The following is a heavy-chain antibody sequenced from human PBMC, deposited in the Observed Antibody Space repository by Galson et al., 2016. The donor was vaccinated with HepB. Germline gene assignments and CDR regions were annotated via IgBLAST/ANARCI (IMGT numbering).Heavy chain of an antibody. D-gene: IGHD3-10*01. Sequence: SLRLSCAASGFTFSGHSMNWVRQAPSQGLEWVANIKRDGSDIHYVDSVKGRFTISRDNDKNSLHLQMNSLRVEDTAVYYCARDDTHSGLGSYFDAFDVWGQGTMVTVSS. CDR3: ARDDTHSGLGSYFDAFDV. J-gene: IGHJ3*01. CDR2: IKRDGSDI. V-gene: IGHV3-7*03. CDR1: GFTFSGHS.